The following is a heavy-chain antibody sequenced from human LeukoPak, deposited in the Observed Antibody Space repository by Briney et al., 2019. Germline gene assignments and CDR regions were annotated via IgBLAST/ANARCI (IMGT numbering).Heavy chain of an antibody. J-gene: IGHJ4*02. V-gene: IGHV4-59*01. CDR3: ARAKYYYDPPDY. CDR2: IYYSGST. Sequence: SETLSLTCTVSGGSISSYYWSWIRQPPGKGLEWIGYIYYSGSTNYNPSLKSRVTISVDTSKNQFSLKLSSVTAADTAVYYCARAKYYYDPPDYWGQGTLVTVSS. D-gene: IGHD3-22*01. CDR1: GGSISSYY.